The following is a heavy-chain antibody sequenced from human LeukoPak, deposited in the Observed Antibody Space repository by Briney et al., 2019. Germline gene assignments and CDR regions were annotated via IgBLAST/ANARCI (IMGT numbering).Heavy chain of an antibody. CDR1: GVSISSSSYY. D-gene: IGHD3-10*01. V-gene: IGHV4-39*07. CDR3: ARDRITMVRGVIIPNWFDP. J-gene: IGHJ5*02. CDR2: IYYSGST. Sequence: PSETLSLTCTVSGVSISSSSYYWGWIRQPPGKGLEWIGSIYYSGSTYYNPSLKSRVTISVDTSKNQFSLKLSSVTAADTAVYYCARDRITMVRGVIIPNWFDPWGQGTLVTVSS.